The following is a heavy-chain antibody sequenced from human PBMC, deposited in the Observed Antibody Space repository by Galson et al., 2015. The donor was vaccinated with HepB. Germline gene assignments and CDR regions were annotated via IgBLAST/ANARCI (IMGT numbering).Heavy chain of an antibody. V-gene: IGHV3-23*01. CDR3: ARGDPFDI. D-gene: IGHD3-16*01. CDR1: GFSFSRYA. J-gene: IGHJ3*02. CDR2: ITGSGGST. Sequence: SLRLSCATSGFSFSRYAMSWVRQAPGKGLEWVSAITGSGGSTYYADSVKGRFTISRDNSKNTLYLHMNSLRADDTSLYYCARGDPFDIWGQGTMLTVSS.